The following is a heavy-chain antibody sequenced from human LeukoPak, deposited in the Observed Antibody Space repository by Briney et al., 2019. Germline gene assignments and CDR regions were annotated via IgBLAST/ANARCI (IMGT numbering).Heavy chain of an antibody. CDR3: AKAQWLFSLDY. J-gene: IGHJ4*02. V-gene: IGHV3-23*01. CDR2: ISGSGGST. D-gene: IGHD3-22*01. Sequence: PGGSLRLSCAASGFTFSSYVMSWFRQAPGKRLEWVSGISGSGGSTYYADSVKGRFTTSRDNSKNTLYLQMNSLRAEDTAVYYCAKAQWLFSLDYWGQGTLVTVSS. CDR1: GFTFSSYV.